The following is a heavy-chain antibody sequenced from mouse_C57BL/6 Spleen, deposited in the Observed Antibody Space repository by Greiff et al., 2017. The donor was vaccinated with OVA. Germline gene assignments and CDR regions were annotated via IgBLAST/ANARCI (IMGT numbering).Heavy chain of an antibody. CDR3: ARHRGYYYAMDY. CDR1: GYAFSSYW. V-gene: IGHV1-80*01. J-gene: IGHJ4*01. D-gene: IGHD3-1*01. CDR2: IYPGDGDT. Sequence: QVQLQQSGAELVKPGASVKISCKASGYAFSSYWMNWVKQRPGKGLEWIGQIYPGDGDTNYNGKFKGKATLTADKSSSTAYMQLSSLTSEDSAVYFCARHRGYYYAMDYWGQGTSVTVSS.